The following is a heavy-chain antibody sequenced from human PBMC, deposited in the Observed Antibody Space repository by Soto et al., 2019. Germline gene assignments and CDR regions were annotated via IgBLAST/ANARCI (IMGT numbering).Heavy chain of an antibody. CDR3: AREFCSGGTCYSDFDY. Sequence: GASVKVSCKASGYTFTSYAMHWVRQAPGQRLEWMGWINAGSGNTKYSQKFQGRVTITRDTSASTAYMELSSLRSEDTAIYYCAREFCSGGTCYSDFDYWGQGTLVTVSS. D-gene: IGHD2-15*01. J-gene: IGHJ4*02. CDR1: GYTFTSYA. CDR2: INAGSGNT. V-gene: IGHV1-3*01.